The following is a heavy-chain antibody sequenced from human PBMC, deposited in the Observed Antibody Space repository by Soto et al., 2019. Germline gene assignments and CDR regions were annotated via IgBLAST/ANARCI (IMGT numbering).Heavy chain of an antibody. D-gene: IGHD3-10*01. Sequence: GESLKISCAASGFTFSSYWMSWVRQAPGKGLEWVANIKQDGSEKYYVDSVKGRFTISRDNAKNSLYLQMNSLRAEDTAVYYCASIYGSGSYYYFDYWGQGTLVTVSS. CDR3: ASIYGSGSYYYFDY. CDR2: IKQDGSEK. V-gene: IGHV3-7*03. CDR1: GFTFSSYW. J-gene: IGHJ4*02.